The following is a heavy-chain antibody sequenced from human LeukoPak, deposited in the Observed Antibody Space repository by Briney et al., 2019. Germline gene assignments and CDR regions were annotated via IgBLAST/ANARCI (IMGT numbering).Heavy chain of an antibody. CDR2: IKSKTDGGTT. CDR1: GFTFSNAW. J-gene: IGHJ4*02. D-gene: IGHD3-22*01. CDR3: TTDPNPYYYDSSGYPGGALDY. Sequence: PGGSLRLSCAASGFTFSNAWMNWVRQAPGKGLEWVGRIKSKTDGGTTDYAAPVKGRFTISRDDSKNTLYLQMNSLRTEDTAVYYCTTDPNPYYYDSSGYPGGALDYWGQGTLVTVSS. V-gene: IGHV3-15*07.